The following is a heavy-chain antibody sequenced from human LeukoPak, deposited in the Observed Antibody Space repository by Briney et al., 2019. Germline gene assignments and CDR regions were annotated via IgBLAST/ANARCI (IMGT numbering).Heavy chain of an antibody. CDR2: IRYDGSNK. Sequence: PGGSLRLSCAASGFTFSSYGMHWVRQAPGKGLEWVAFIRYDGSNKYYADSVKGRFTISRDNSKNTLYLQMNSLRAEDTAVYYCARDYYDSSGYYYGLDYWGQGTLVTVSS. CDR3: ARDYYDSSGYYYGLDY. J-gene: IGHJ4*02. D-gene: IGHD3-22*01. CDR1: GFTFSSYG. V-gene: IGHV3-30*02.